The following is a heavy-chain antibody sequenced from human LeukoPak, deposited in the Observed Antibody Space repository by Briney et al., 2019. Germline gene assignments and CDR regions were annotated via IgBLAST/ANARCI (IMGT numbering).Heavy chain of an antibody. CDR1: GFTLSTYS. D-gene: IGHD5-24*01. V-gene: IGHV3-48*01. CDR3: ARAPRADDNWFDP. CDR2: IGYRSSPI. J-gene: IGHJ5*02. Sequence: GGFLRLSCTASGFTLSTYSMNWVRQAPGKGLEWVSYIGYRSSPIHYADSVKGRFTISRDNAKNSLYLQMNSLRAEDTAVYYCARAPRADDNWFDPWGQGTLVTVSS.